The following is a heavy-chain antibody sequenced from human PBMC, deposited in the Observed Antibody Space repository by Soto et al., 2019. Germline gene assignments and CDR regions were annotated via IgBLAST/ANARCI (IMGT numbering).Heavy chain of an antibody. V-gene: IGHV1-18*01. CDR1: GYTFTSYG. CDR2: ISAYNGNT. CDR3: AREGSYSNYGSWFDP. D-gene: IGHD4-4*01. Sequence: ASVKVSCKVSGYTFTSYGISWVRQAPGQGLEWMGWISAYNGNTNYAQKLQGRVTMTTDTSTSTAYMELRSLRSDDTAVYYCAREGSYSNYGSWFDPWGQGTLVTVSS. J-gene: IGHJ5*02.